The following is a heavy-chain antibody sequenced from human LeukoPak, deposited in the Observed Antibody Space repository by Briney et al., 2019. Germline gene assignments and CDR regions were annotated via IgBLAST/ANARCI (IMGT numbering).Heavy chain of an antibody. V-gene: IGHV3-23*01. CDR2: ISASGGNT. D-gene: IGHD6-13*01. Sequence: GGSLRLSCAASGFTFSNAWMSWVRQAPGKGLEWVSAISASGGNTYYADSVKGRFTISRDNSKNTLYLQMNSLRAEDTAVYYCAKDSSSWYYFDYWGQGTLVTVSS. CDR3: AKDSSSWYYFDY. J-gene: IGHJ4*02. CDR1: GFTFSNAW.